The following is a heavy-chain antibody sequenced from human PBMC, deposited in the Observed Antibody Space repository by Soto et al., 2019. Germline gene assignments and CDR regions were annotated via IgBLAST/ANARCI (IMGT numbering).Heavy chain of an antibody. CDR1: GGSISSSSYY. J-gene: IGHJ4*02. CDR3: ARHKGEEIGEDPDEYSSSSFDY. Sequence: SETLSLTCTVSGGSISSSSYYWGWIRQPPGKGLEWIGSICYSGSTYYNPSLKSRVTISVDTSKNQFSLKLSSVTAADTAVYYCARHKGEEIGEDPDEYSSSSFDYWGQGTLVTVSS. CDR2: ICYSGST. V-gene: IGHV4-39*01. D-gene: IGHD6-6*01.